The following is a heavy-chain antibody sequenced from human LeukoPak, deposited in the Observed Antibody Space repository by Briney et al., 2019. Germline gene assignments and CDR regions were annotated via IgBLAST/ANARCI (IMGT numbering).Heavy chain of an antibody. CDR3: ARESTTGATGDY. D-gene: IGHD1-1*01. J-gene: IGHJ4*02. V-gene: IGHV3-9*01. CDR2: ISWNSGSI. Sequence: GGSLRLSCAASGFTFDDYAMHWVRQAPGKGLEWVSGISWNSGSIGYADSVKGRFTISRDNAKNSLYLQMNSLRAEDTAVYFCARESTTGATGDYWGQGTLVTVSS. CDR1: GFTFDDYA.